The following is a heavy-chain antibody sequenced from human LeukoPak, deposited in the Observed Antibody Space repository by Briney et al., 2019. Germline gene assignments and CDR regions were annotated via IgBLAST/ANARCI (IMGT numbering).Heavy chain of an antibody. Sequence: ASVKVSCKASGYTFTGYYMHWVRQAPGQGLEWMGWINPNSGGTNYAQKFQGRVTVTRDTSISTAYMELSRLRSDDTAVYYCASGLYDFWSGYYTDWGQGTLVTVSS. D-gene: IGHD3-3*01. V-gene: IGHV1-2*02. CDR1: GYTFTGYY. CDR2: INPNSGGT. CDR3: ASGLYDFWSGYYTD. J-gene: IGHJ4*02.